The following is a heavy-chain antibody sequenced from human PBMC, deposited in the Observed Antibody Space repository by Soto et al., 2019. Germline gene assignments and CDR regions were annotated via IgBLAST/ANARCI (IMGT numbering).Heavy chain of an antibody. D-gene: IGHD6-25*01. CDR1: GGAFSDYA. Sequence: QVQLVQSGAEVKKPGSSVKVSCKASGGAFSDYAFSWVRQAPGQGLEWLGGIMPIFRAPDYAQKFQGRVKLTSDDSTRTTYREMRSLTSEDTATDYCASWLRAANTGNYYYGMYVWGHGTTVTVS. V-gene: IGHV1-69*05. CDR3: ASWLRAANTGNYYYGMYV. CDR2: IMPIFRAP. J-gene: IGHJ6*02.